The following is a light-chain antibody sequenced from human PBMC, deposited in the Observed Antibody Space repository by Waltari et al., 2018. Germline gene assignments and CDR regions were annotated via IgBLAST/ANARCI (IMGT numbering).Light chain of an antibody. CDR2: DAS. J-gene: IGKJ4*01. CDR1: ETVFNY. V-gene: IGKV3-11*01. Sequence: EIVLTQSPATLSLSPGERANLSCRASETVFNYVAWYQQRPGQAPRLLIYDASNRATGIPARFSGSGSGTDFALIISSLEPEDSALYYCQQRLTWPLTFGGGTKVEIK. CDR3: QQRLTWPLT.